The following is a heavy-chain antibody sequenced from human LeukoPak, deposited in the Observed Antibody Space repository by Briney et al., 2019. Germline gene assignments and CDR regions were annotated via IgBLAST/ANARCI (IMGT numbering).Heavy chain of an antibody. Sequence: SQTLSLTCAVSGGSISSGGYSWSWIRQPPGKGLECMGYIYHSGSTYYNPSLKSRVTISVDRSKNQFSLKLSSVTAAATAVYYCARAALGLWFGARKTYYFDYWGQGTLVTVSS. D-gene: IGHD3-10*01. V-gene: IGHV4-30-2*01. CDR2: IYHSGST. CDR3: ARAALGLWFGARKTYYFDY. J-gene: IGHJ4*02. CDR1: GGSISSGGYS.